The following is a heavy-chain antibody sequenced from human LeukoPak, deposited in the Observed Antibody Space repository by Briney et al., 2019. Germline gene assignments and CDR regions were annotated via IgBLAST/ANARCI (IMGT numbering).Heavy chain of an antibody. Sequence: GGSLTLSCAASGFSVSINYMNWARQAPGKGLEWVSILYSGSDTYYADSVKGRFTISRDNSKNTLFLQMNSLRAEDTAVYYCARVGDHFHWYLDLWGRGTLVTVSS. CDR1: GFSVSINY. CDR3: ARVGDHFHWYLDL. V-gene: IGHV3-53*01. J-gene: IGHJ2*01. CDR2: LYSGSDT. D-gene: IGHD3-3*02.